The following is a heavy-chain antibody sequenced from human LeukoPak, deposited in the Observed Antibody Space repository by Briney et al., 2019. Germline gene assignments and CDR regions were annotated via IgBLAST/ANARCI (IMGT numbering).Heavy chain of an antibody. CDR1: GSTFSTYW. CDR3: GRFGYEAAIGD. Sequence: GGSLRLSCAASGSTFSTYWMTWVRQAPGEGLEWVANIEPSGSETYYADTVKGRFSIFRDNANDLLYLQMNTLGAEDTALYYCGRFGYEAAIGDWGRGTLVAVSS. CDR2: IEPSGSET. D-gene: IGHD5-18*01. J-gene: IGHJ4*02. V-gene: IGHV3-7*01.